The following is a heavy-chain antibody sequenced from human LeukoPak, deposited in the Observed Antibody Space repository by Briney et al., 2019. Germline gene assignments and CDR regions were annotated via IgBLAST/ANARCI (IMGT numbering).Heavy chain of an antibody. CDR2: IGTSGSYI. D-gene: IGHD5-12*01. CDR1: GSASSGDN. J-gene: IGHJ3*02. V-gene: IGHV3-21*01. CDR3: ARDRAIDIRAYDI. Sequence: PGGSLRLSGAASGSASSGDNMNWVRQAPGKVLEWVSFIGTSGSYIKYADSVKGRFTISRDNAKNSLYLQMNSLRAEDTAMYFCARDRAIDIRAYDIWGQGTMVTVSS.